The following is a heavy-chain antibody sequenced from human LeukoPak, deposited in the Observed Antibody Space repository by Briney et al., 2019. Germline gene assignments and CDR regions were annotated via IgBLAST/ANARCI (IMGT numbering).Heavy chain of an antibody. CDR2: IYYSGST. CDR3: ARGREYDSSSWYINAFDI. J-gene: IGHJ3*02. V-gene: IGHV4-59*01. CDR1: GGSISSYY. D-gene: IGHD6-13*01. Sequence: PSETLSLTCTVSGGSISSYYWSWIRQPPGKGLEWIGYIYYSGSTNYNPSLKSRVTISVDTSKNQFSLKLSSVTAADTAVYYCARGREYDSSSWYINAFDIWGQGTMVTVSS.